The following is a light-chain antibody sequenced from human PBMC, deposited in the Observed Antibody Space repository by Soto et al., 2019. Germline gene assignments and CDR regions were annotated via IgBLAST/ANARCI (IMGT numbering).Light chain of an antibody. CDR3: QQYDGSIS. CDR2: GVS. V-gene: IGKV3-20*01. J-gene: IGKJ4*01. Sequence: EIVLTQSPGTLSLSPGERGSLSCRASQAVSNNYLVWYQQKPGQAPRLLIYGVSIRAPGIPDRFSGSGSGTDFTLTISGLEPEGSGVYFCQQYDGSISFGGGSRVEIK. CDR1: QAVSNNY.